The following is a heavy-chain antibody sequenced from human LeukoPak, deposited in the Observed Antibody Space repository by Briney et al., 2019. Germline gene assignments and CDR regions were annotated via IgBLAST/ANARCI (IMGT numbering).Heavy chain of an antibody. Sequence: SETLSLTCTVSGGSISSGDYHWSWIRQPPGKGLEWIGYIYYSGSTYYNPSLKSRVTISVDTSKNQFSLKLSSVTAADTAVYYCASLSVGEYYFDYWGQGTLVTVSS. CDR2: IYYSGST. V-gene: IGHV4-30-4*01. J-gene: IGHJ4*02. CDR1: GGSISSGDYH. CDR3: ASLSVGEYYFDY. D-gene: IGHD3-16*01.